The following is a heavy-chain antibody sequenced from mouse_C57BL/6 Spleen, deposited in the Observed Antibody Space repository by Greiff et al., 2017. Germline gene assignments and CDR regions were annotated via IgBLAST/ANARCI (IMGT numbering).Heavy chain of an antibody. CDR3: ARDDGYYLDY. Sequence: EVQLQQSGPVLVKPGASVKMSCKASGYTFTDYYMNWVKQSHGKSLEWIGVINPYNGGTSYNQKFKGKATLTVDKSSSTAYMELNSLTSEDSAVYFCARDDGYYLDYWGQGTTLTVSS. CDR1: GYTFTDYY. V-gene: IGHV1-19*01. D-gene: IGHD2-3*01. CDR2: INPYNGGT. J-gene: IGHJ2*01.